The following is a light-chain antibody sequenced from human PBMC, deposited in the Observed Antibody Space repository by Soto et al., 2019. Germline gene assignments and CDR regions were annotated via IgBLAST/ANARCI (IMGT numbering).Light chain of an antibody. CDR3: QVLDSSSDPFNWV. V-gene: IGLV3-21*02. CDR1: KIGSKI. Sequence: SYELTQPPSVSGAPGQTARITCGGKKIGSKIGHWYKQKPGQAPVLGVYDDSDRPSGIPERFSGSNSGNTATLTISRVEAGDEADYYCQVLDSSSDPFNWVFGGGTKRTV. J-gene: IGLJ3*02. CDR2: DDS.